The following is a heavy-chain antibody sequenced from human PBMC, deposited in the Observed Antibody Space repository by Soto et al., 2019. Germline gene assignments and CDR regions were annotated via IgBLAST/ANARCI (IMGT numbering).Heavy chain of an antibody. J-gene: IGHJ2*01. CDR3: AKEKPVYCSGGSCYSEYFDL. CDR1: GFTFSSYA. V-gene: IGHV3-23*01. D-gene: IGHD2-15*01. CDR2: ISGSGGRT. Sequence: GGSLRLSCAASGFTFSSYAMSWVRQAPGKGLEWVSAISGSGGRTYYADSVKGRFTISRDNSKNTLYLQMNSLRAEDTAVYYCAKEKPVYCSGGSCYSEYFDLWGRGTLVTVSS.